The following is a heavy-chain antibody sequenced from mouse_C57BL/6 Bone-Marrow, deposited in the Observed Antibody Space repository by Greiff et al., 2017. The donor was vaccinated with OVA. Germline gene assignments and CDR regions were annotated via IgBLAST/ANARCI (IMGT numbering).Heavy chain of an antibody. CDR3: ARATTVVPYYAMDY. V-gene: IGHV1-55*01. J-gene: IGHJ4*01. CDR2: IYPGSGST. Sequence: QVQLQQPGAELVKPGASVKMSCKASGYTFTSYWITWVKQRPGQGLEWIGDIYPGSGSTNYNEKFKSKATLTVDTSSSTAYMQLSSLTSEDSAVYYCARATTVVPYYAMDYWGQGTSVTVSS. D-gene: IGHD1-1*01. CDR1: GYTFTSYW.